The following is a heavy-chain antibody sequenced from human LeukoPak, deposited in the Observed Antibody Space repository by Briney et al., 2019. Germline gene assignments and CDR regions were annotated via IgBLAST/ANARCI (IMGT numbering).Heavy chain of an antibody. CDR3: AREGNYSIDY. CDR2: INHSGST. CDR1: GGSFSGHY. Sequence: SETLSLTCAVYGGSFSGHYWSLIRQPPGKGLEWIGEINHSGSTNYNPSLKSRVTISVDTSKNQFSLKLSSVTAADTAVYYCAREGNYSIDYWGQGTLVTVSS. D-gene: IGHD4-11*01. J-gene: IGHJ4*02. V-gene: IGHV4-34*01.